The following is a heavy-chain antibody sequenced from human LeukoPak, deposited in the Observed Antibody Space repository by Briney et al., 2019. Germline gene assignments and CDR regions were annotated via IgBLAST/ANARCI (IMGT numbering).Heavy chain of an antibody. V-gene: IGHV3-30*02. D-gene: IGHD4-17*01. Sequence: PGGSLRLSCAASGSTFNSYGMHWVRQAPGKGLEWVAFIRYDGSTEYYADSVKGRFTISRDNSKNTVYLQMNSLRAEDTAVYYCAKVAHYGDSVPFDHWGQGTLVTVSS. CDR2: IRYDGSTE. CDR3: AKVAHYGDSVPFDH. CDR1: GSTFNSYG. J-gene: IGHJ4*02.